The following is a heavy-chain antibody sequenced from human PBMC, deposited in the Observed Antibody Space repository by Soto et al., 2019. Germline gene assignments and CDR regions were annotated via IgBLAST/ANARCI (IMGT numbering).Heavy chain of an antibody. CDR2: ISSRTNTI. J-gene: IGHJ4*02. Sequence: EVQLVESGGGLVQPGGSLRLSCAASGFTFSAYSMNWVRQAPGKRLEWVSYISSRTNTIYYADSVQGRFTISRDDAKNSLYLEMDSLRAEDTAVYYCARDRRIAAAADFYFDSWGQGTLVTVSS. CDR1: GFTFSAYS. V-gene: IGHV3-48*01. CDR3: ARDRRIAAAADFYFDS. D-gene: IGHD6-13*01.